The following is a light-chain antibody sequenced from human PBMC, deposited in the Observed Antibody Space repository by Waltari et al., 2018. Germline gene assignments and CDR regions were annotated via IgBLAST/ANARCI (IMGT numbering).Light chain of an antibody. CDR1: SGPLSSTSY. J-gene: IGLJ3*02. V-gene: IGLV8-61*01. Sequence: QTVVTQEPSVSVSPGGTVTITCALSSGPLSSTSYARWDRQTPGQAPRPPVYTGNSRSFGVPDRFSGSVLGNKAALTITGAQADDESDYFCSVYMGSGVWVFGGGTKLTVL. CDR2: TGN. CDR3: SVYMGSGVWV.